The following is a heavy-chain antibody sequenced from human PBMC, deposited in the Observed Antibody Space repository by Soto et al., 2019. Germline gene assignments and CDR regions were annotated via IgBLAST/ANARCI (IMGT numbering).Heavy chain of an antibody. CDR3: TRGTWGSDWYDP. CDR1: GFTFSDYE. D-gene: IGHD3-16*01. V-gene: IGHV3-48*03. CDR2: ISGSGRTI. J-gene: IGHJ5*02. Sequence: EVQLVESGGGLVQPGGSLRLSCAVSGFTFSDYEMNWVRQAPGKGLEWVSYISGSGRTIYYAGSVKGRFTISRDNAKNSLYLQMNSLGAEDTAFYYCTRGTWGSDWYDPWGQGTLVTVSS.